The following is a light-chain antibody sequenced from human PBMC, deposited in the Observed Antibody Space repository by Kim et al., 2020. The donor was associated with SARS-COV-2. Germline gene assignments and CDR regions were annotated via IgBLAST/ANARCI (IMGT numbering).Light chain of an antibody. V-gene: IGLV3-1*01. J-gene: IGLJ1*01. CDR2: HVC. CDR1: KLGVNS. Sequence: SYELTQPPSVSVSPGQTASITCSGDKLGVNSSFWYQQKPFQSPLLVIYHVCNLPSGLPERFSASTSGNTASLSLSRTHAMVSAYYFFLSLDCISLLFVFG. CDR3: LSLDCISLLFV.